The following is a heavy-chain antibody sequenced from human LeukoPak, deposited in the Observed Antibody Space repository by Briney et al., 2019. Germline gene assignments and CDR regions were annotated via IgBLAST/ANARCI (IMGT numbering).Heavy chain of an antibody. CDR1: GDTFTSYY. D-gene: IGHD3-22*01. V-gene: IGHV1-46*01. J-gene: IGHJ4*02. CDR3: ARDIYYDSSGYPSYDY. CDR2: INPSGGST. Sequence: SVKVSCKASGDTFTSYYMHWVRQAPGQGLEWMGIINPSGGSTSYAQKFQGRVTMTRDTSTSTVYMELSSLRSEDTAVYYCARDIYYDSSGYPSYDYCGQGTLVTVSS.